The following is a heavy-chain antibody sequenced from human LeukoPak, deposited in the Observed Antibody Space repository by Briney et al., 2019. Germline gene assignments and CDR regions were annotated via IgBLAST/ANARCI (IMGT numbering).Heavy chain of an antibody. V-gene: IGHV3-23*01. J-gene: IGHJ4*02. CDR1: GFTFSNYA. D-gene: IGHD3-9*01. Sequence: PGASLRLSCAASGFTFSNYAMSWVRQAPGKGLEWVSAITGGGGGIYYADSMKSRFTISRDNSKNTLYLQINSLRAEDTAVYYCAKWGDCDVLTGYYVSDYWGQGTLVTVSS. CDR3: AKWGDCDVLTGYYVSDY. CDR2: ITGGGGGI.